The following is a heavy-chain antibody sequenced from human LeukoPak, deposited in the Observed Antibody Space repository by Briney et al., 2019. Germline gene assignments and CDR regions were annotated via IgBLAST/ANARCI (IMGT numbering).Heavy chain of an antibody. D-gene: IGHD3-3*01. V-gene: IGHV1-69*13. CDR1: GGTFSSYA. CDR2: IIPIFGTA. Sequence: SVRVSCKASGGTFSSYAISWVRQAPGQGLEWMGWIIPIFGTANYAQKFQGRVTITADESTSTAYMELSSLRSEDTAVYYCARSRDYDFWSGYSNFDYWGQGTLVTVSS. J-gene: IGHJ4*02. CDR3: ARSRDYDFWSGYSNFDY.